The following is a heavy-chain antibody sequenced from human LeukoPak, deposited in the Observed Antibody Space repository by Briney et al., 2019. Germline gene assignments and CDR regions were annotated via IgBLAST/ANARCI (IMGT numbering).Heavy chain of an antibody. CDR1: GGSISSYY. J-gene: IGHJ6*03. D-gene: IGHD3-3*01. Sequence: SETLSLTCTVSGGSISSYYWSWIRQPAGKGLEWIGRIYTSGSTNYNPSLKSRVTMSVDTSKNQFSLKLSSVTAADTAVYYCATTTYCDFWSGFGDYYYYMDVWGKGTTVTVSS. CDR2: IYTSGST. V-gene: IGHV4-4*07. CDR3: ATTTYCDFWSGFGDYYYYMDV.